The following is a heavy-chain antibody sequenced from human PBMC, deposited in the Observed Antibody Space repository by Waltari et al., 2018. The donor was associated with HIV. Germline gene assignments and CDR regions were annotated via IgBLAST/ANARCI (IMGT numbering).Heavy chain of an antibody. V-gene: IGHV1-69*08. Sequence: QVQLVQSGAEVKKPGSSVKVSCKASGGAFVSHTFNWVRQAPGQGLEWMGGAIPMFGTANYARKFQGRVTITADKSTTTAYMELNGLRIDDTAVYYCASARETMGVDFDSWGQGTLVTVS. CDR3: ASARETMGVDFDS. D-gene: IGHD3-10*01. J-gene: IGHJ5*01. CDR2: AIPMFGTA. CDR1: GGAFVSHT.